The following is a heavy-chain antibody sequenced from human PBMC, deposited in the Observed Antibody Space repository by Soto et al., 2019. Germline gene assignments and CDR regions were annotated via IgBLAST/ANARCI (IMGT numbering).Heavy chain of an antibody. J-gene: IGHJ5*02. V-gene: IGHV4-59*08. CDR1: GGSISSYY. Sequence: SETLSLTCTVSGGSISSYYWSWIRQPPGKGLEWIGYIYYSGSTNYNPSLKSRVTISVDTSKNQFSLKLSSVTAADTAVYYCARLTFEYCSSTSCFPGWFDPWGQGTLVTVSS. D-gene: IGHD2-2*01. CDR3: ARLTFEYCSSTSCFPGWFDP. CDR2: IYYSGST.